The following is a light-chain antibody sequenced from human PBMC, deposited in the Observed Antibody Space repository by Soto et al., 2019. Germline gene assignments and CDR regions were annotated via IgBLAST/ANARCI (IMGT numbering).Light chain of an antibody. CDR1: QSVGNY. CDR3: QHGRKLPPFS. Sequence: LTQSPGTLSLSPGERATLSCRASQSVGNYLAWYQHKPGQAPRLLIYDASNRATGIPARFSGSGSGTDFTLTISSLEPGDFAVHYCQHGRKLPPFSFGGGSIVDI. J-gene: IGKJ4*01. CDR2: DAS. V-gene: IGKV3-11*01.